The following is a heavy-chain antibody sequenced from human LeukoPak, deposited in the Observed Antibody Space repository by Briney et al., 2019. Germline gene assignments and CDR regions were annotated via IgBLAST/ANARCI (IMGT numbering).Heavy chain of an antibody. Sequence: ASVKVSCKASGYTFTSYYIHWVRQAPGQGLEWMGIINPSGGSTTYAQKFQGRVTMTRDTSTSTVYMELSSLRSEDTAVYYCARPLHDSSVQSSAFDIWGQGTMVTVSS. CDR1: GYTFTSYY. V-gene: IGHV1-46*01. CDR3: ARPLHDSSVQSSAFDI. D-gene: IGHD3-22*01. CDR2: INPSGGST. J-gene: IGHJ3*02.